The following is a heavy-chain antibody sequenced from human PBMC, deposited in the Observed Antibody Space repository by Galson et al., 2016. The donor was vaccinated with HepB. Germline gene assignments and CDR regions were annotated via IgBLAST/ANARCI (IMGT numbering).Heavy chain of an antibody. V-gene: IGHV3-20*04. CDR1: GFTFGEHG. CDR2: VSWNGGNT. D-gene: IGHD3-10*01. CDR3: ARESGNVDSGYSYLDY. Sequence: SLRLSCAASGFTFGEHGMHWVRQAPGKGLEWVSGVSWNGGNTAYADSVKGRFTISRDNAKNSLYLQMNSLRAEDTALYFCARESGNVDSGYSYLDYWGQGTLVTASS. J-gene: IGHJ4*02.